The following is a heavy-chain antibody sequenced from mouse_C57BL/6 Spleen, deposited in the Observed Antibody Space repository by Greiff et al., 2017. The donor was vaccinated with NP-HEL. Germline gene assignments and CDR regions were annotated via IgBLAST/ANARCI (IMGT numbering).Heavy chain of an antibody. J-gene: IGHJ4*01. CDR2: IHPNSGST. D-gene: IGHD1-1*01. V-gene: IGHV1-64*01. CDR3: ARGSTVVATDAMDY. Sequence: QVQLKQPGAELVKPGASVKLSCKASGYTFTSYWMHWVKQRPGQGLEWIGMIHPNSGSTNYNEKFKSKATLTVDKSSSTAYMQLSSLTSEDSAVYYGARGSTVVATDAMDYWGQGTSVTVSS. CDR1: GYTFTSYW.